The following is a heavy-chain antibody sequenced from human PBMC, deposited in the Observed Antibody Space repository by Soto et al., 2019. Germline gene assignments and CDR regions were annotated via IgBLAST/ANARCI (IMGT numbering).Heavy chain of an antibody. CDR2: ISAYNGNT. D-gene: IGHD6-13*01. CDR3: ARDPLSLNIAAADTRPFDP. CDR1: GYTFTSYG. Sequence: QVQLVQSGAEVKKPGASVKVSCKASGYTFTSYGISWVRQAPGQGLEWMGWISAYNGNTNYAQKLQGRVTITTDTSTSTAYMELRSLRSADTAVYYCARDPLSLNIAAADTRPFDPWGQGTKVTVYS. V-gene: IGHV1-18*04. J-gene: IGHJ5*02.